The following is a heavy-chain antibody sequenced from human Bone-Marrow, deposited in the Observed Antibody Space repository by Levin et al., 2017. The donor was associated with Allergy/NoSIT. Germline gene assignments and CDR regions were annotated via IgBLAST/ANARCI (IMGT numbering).Heavy chain of an antibody. D-gene: IGHD6-19*01. J-gene: IGHJ6*02. CDR2: ISSSSSYI. Sequence: GGSLRLSCAASGFTFSSYSMNWVRQAPGKGLEWVSSISSSSSYIYYADSVKGRFTISRDNAKNSLYLQMNSLRAEDTAVYYCARAGIAVAGTDYYYYYGMDVWGQGTTVTVSS. CDR1: GFTFSSYS. V-gene: IGHV3-21*01. CDR3: ARAGIAVAGTDYYYYYGMDV.